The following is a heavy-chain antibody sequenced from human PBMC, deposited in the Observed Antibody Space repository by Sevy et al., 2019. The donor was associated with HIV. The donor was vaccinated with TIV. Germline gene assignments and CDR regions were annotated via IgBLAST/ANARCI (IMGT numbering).Heavy chain of an antibody. CDR1: GYSISSGYY. Sequence: SETLSLTCDVSGYSISSGYYGGWIRQPPGKGLEWIGSIYHSGSTYYNPSLKRRVPISVDTSKNQFSLKLRSVTAADTAVYYCARALRGDFDSSASAFDIWGQGTMVTVSS. CDR2: IYHSGST. CDR3: ARALRGDFDSSASAFDI. V-gene: IGHV4-38-2*01. J-gene: IGHJ3*02. D-gene: IGHD3-22*01.